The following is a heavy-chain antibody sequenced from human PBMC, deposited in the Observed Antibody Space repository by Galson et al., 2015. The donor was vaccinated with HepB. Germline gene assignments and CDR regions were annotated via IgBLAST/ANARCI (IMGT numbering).Heavy chain of an antibody. CDR3: ARVSGYSYASQYYFDY. CDR1: GSTFTGYY. D-gene: IGHD5-18*01. CDR2: INPNSGGT. J-gene: IGHJ4*02. Sequence: SVKVSCKASGSTFTGYYMHWVRQAPGQGLEWMGWINPNSGGTNYAQKFQGWVTMTRDTSISTAYMELSRLRSDDTAVYYCARVSGYSYASQYYFDYWGQGTLVTVSS. V-gene: IGHV1-2*04.